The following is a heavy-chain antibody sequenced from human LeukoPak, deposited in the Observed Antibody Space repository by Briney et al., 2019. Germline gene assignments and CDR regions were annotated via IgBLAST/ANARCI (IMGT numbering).Heavy chain of an antibody. CDR3: AKDLSPAYYYDSSGYYSPDGFDI. CDR2: MSGSGDST. D-gene: IGHD3-22*01. V-gene: IGHV3-23*01. Sequence: PGGSLRLSCAASGFTFSSYAMSWVRQAPGKGLEWVSAMSGSGDSTYYTVSVKGRFTISRDNSKNTLHLQMNSLRAEDTAVYYCAKDLSPAYYYDSSGYYSPDGFDIWGQGTMVTISS. CDR1: GFTFSSYA. J-gene: IGHJ3*02.